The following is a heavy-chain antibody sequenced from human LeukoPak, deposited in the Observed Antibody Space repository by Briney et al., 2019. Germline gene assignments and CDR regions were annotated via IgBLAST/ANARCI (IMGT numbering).Heavy chain of an antibody. V-gene: IGHV4-59*12. J-gene: IGHJ3*02. CDR2: IYYSGST. D-gene: IGHD6-13*01. CDR1: GGSISSYY. Sequence: NPSETLSLTCTVSGGSISSYYWSWIRQPPGKGLEWIGYIYYSGSTNYNPSLKSRVTISVDTSKNQFSLKLSSVTAADTAVYYCARVSADSSSWYRGGAFDIWGQGTMVTVSS. CDR3: ARVSADSSSWYRGGAFDI.